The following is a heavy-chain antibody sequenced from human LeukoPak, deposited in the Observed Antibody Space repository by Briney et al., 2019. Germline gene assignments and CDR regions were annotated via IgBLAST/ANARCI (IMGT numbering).Heavy chain of an antibody. CDR2: IWYDGSNK. D-gene: IGHD3-22*01. CDR1: GFTFSSYG. Sequence: GGSLRLSCAASGFTFSSYGMHWVRQAPGKGLEWVAVIWYDGSNKYYADSVKGRFTISRDNSKNTLYLQMNSLRAEDTAVYYCARDKYPDSSGYIFDYWGQGTLVIVSS. J-gene: IGHJ4*02. V-gene: IGHV3-33*01. CDR3: ARDKYPDSSGYIFDY.